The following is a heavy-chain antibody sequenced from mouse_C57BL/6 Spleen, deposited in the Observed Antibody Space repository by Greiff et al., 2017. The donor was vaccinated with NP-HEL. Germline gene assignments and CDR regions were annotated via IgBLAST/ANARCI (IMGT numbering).Heavy chain of an antibody. V-gene: IGHV1-42*01. CDR1: GYSFTGYY. CDR3: ARLYYYGSSHFDY. CDR2: INPSTGGT. Sequence: VQLQQSGPELVKPGASVKISCEASGYSFTGYYMNWVKQSPEKSLEWIGEINPSTGGTTYNQKFKAKATLTVDKSSSTAYMQLKSLTSEDSAVYYCARLYYYGSSHFDYWGQGTTLTVSS. D-gene: IGHD1-1*01. J-gene: IGHJ2*01.